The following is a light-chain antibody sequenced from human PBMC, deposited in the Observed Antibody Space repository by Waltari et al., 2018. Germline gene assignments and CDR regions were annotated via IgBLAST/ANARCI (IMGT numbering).Light chain of an antibody. CDR2: AAS. CDR1: QSVTTS. CDR3: QQSHSPPFT. V-gene: IGKV1-39*01. J-gene: IGKJ3*01. Sequence: DIQMTQSPASLAASLGDRVTITCRPSQSVTTSLNWYQQKSGEPPKLLISAASSFQSGVPSRFRGSGSVTDFTLTITHLQPEDVATYFCQQSHSPPFTFGPGTKV.